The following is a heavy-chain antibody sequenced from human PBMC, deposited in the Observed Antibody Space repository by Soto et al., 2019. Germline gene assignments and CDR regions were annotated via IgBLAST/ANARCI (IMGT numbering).Heavy chain of an antibody. CDR2: IDFDGRST. V-gene: IGHV3-74*01. D-gene: IGHD6-13*01. CDR1: GFTFSNYY. Sequence: EVQLVESGGGLVQPGGSLRLSCAVSGFTFSNYYMQWVRQGPGKGLVYVARIDFDGRSTVHADSVKGRFTISRDHAKNTLYLQMNSLGAEDTGVYYCARGGSTSWLRALDLWGQGTLVTVSS. CDR3: ARGGSTSWLRALDL. J-gene: IGHJ5*02.